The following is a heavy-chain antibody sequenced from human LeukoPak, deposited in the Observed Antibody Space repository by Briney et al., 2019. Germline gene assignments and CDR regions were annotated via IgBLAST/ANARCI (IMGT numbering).Heavy chain of an antibody. V-gene: IGHV3-23*01. D-gene: IGHD5-18*01. CDR3: AKLDWGGSRYGYFDS. J-gene: IGHJ4*02. CDR2: ISGSGGRA. CDR1: GFTVSSYG. Sequence: GGSLRLSCAASGFTVSSYGMSWVRQAPGKGLEWVSLISGSGGRAYYADSVKGRFTISRDNSKNTLYLQMNSLRADDTAVYYCAKLDWGGSRYGYFDSWGQGTLVTVSS.